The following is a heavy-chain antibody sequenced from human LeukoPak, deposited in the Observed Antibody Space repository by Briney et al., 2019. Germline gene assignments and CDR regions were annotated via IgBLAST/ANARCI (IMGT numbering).Heavy chain of an antibody. Sequence: SVKVSCKASGYTFTSYGISWVRQAPGQGLEWMGGIIPIFGTANYAQKFQGRVTITTDESTSTAYMELSSLRSEDTAVYYCARTTGGDYDFWSGYYFDYWGQGTLVTVSS. CDR3: ARTTGGDYDFWSGYYFDY. V-gene: IGHV1-69*05. D-gene: IGHD3-3*01. CDR2: IIPIFGTA. J-gene: IGHJ4*02. CDR1: GYTFTSYG.